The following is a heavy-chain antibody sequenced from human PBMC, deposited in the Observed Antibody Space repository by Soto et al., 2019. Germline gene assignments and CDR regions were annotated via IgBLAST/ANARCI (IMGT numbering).Heavy chain of an antibody. D-gene: IGHD5-18*01. V-gene: IGHV3-23*01. Sequence: GGSLRLSCAASGFIFENFGMSWVRQAPGKGLEWISSISGSGFKKYYADSVKGRFTISRDNSKNTLYLQMNSLRAEDTAVYYCARDGRGYTTGPLDDAFDIWGQGTMVTVSS. J-gene: IGHJ3*02. CDR1: GFIFENFG. CDR2: ISGSGFKK. CDR3: ARDGRGYTTGPLDDAFDI.